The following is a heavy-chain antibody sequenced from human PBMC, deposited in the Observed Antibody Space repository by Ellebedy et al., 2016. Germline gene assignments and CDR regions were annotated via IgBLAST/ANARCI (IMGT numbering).Heavy chain of an antibody. V-gene: IGHV1-18*04. J-gene: IGHJ4*02. CDR2: VNTFSGNT. CDR1: GYTFTTFS. CDR3: AKTSGWGYGEN. Sequence: GESLKISXKGSGYTFTTFSITWVRQVPGQGLEWMGFVNTFSGNTKFAQKFQGRVSMTTDSSMHTAYMDLRSLRSDDTAMYYCAKTSGWGYGENWGQGTLVTVSS. D-gene: IGHD3-10*01.